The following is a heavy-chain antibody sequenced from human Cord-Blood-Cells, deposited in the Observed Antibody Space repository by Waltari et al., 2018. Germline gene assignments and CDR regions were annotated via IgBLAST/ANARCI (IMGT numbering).Heavy chain of an antibody. CDR3: ARGTLYSGSYWTDY. Sequence: QVQLQQWGAGLLKPSETLSLTCAVYGGSFSGYYWSWIRQPPGKGLEWSGEINQSGSTNYNPALKSRVTISVDTSKNQFSLKLSSVTAADTAVYYCARGTLYSGSYWTDYWGQGTLVTVSS. D-gene: IGHD1-26*01. CDR2: INQSGST. CDR1: GGSFSGYY. J-gene: IGHJ4*02. V-gene: IGHV4-34*01.